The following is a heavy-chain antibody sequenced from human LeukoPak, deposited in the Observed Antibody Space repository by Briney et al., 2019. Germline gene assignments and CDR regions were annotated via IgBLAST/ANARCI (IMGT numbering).Heavy chain of an antibody. D-gene: IGHD2-2*01. V-gene: IGHV4-39*01. CDR3: ARHHSYCSSTSCYFIFHFDY. Sequence: SETLSLPCTVSGGPISSSSYYWGWIHQPPGKGLEWIESNYYSGSTYYTLSLKSQVTISVAPSKNQFSLKMTSVTAPDPAVYYCARHHSYCSSTSCYFIFHFDYWGQGTLVTVSS. CDR2: NYYSGST. CDR1: GGPISSSSYY. J-gene: IGHJ4*02.